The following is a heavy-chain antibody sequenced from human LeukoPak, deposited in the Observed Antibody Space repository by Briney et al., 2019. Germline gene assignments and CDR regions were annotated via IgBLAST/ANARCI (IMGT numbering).Heavy chain of an antibody. J-gene: IGHJ4*02. CDR2: INHSGST. V-gene: IGHV4-34*01. Sequence: SETLSLTCAVSGGSFSGYYWTWIRQPPGKGLEWIGEINHSGSTNYNPSLKSRITISVDTSKNQFSLKLSSVTAADTAVYYCARGRVAAKRFDYWGQGTLVTVSS. D-gene: IGHD6-25*01. CDR1: GGSFSGYY. CDR3: ARGRVAAKRFDY.